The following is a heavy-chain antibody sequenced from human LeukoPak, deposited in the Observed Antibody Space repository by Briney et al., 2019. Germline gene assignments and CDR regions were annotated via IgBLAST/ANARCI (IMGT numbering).Heavy chain of an antibody. V-gene: IGHV4-34*01. CDR1: GFTFSSYG. CDR2: INHSGST. D-gene: IGHD3-10*01. Sequence: GSLRLSCAASGFTFSSYGMHWVRQPPGKGLEWIGEINHSGSTNYNPSLKSRVTISVDTSKDQFSLKLSSVTAADTAVYYCARTRYYYNSRSYGAPYYFDYWGQGTLVTVSS. J-gene: IGHJ4*02. CDR3: ARTRYYYNSRSYGAPYYFDY.